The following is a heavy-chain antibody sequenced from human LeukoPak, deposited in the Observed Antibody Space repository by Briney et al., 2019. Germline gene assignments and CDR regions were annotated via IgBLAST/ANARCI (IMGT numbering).Heavy chain of an antibody. D-gene: IGHD2-2*01. CDR1: GFTFSIYG. J-gene: IGHJ6*02. V-gene: IGHV3-33*01. CDR2: IWYDGSNK. Sequence: GRSLRLSCAASGFTFSIYGMHWVRQAPGKGLEWVAVIWYDGSNKYYADSVKGRFTISRDNSKNTLYLQMNSLRAEDTAVYYWARCGTSGYYGMDVWGQGTTVTVSS. CDR3: ARCGTSGYYGMDV.